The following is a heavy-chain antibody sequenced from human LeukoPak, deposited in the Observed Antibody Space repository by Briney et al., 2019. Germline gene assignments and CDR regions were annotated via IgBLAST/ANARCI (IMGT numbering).Heavy chain of an antibody. V-gene: IGHV4-34*01. J-gene: IGHJ5*01. CDR1: GGSFSGNN. Sequence: SEILSLTCAVYGGSFSGNNWNWIRQPPGKGLEWIGEINHSGATKYNPSLKSRLTISVDPSKNQFSLKLKSVTAADTAVYYCARGSPKHDSWGQGTLVTVSS. CDR2: INHSGAT. CDR3: ARGSPKHDS.